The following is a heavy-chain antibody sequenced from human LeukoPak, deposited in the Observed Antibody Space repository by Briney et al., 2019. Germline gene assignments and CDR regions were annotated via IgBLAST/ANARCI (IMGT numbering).Heavy chain of an antibody. D-gene: IGHD3-10*01. CDR1: GGSISSGSYY. J-gene: IGHJ3*02. V-gene: IGHV4-61*02. CDR3: ARVPFPPDHPTMVRERRAFDI. CDR2: IYTSGST. Sequence: SETLYLTCTGPGGSISSGSYYWLWIRQPGGKGLEWIGRIYTSGSTKYNPSLEGRVTILVATAKYQCSLKLSSVTAADTAVYYCARVPFPPDHPTMVRERRAFDIWGQGTMVTVSS.